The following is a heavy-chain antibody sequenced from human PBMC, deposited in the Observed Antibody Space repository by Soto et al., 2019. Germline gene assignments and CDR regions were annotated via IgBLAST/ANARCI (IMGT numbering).Heavy chain of an antibody. CDR2: INPSGGST. Sequence: ASVKVSCKASGYTFTSYYMHWVRQAPGQGLEWMGMINPSGGSTSYAQKFQGRVTMTSDTSTSTVYMELSSLRSEDTAVYYCARGYCSSTSCDPWFDPWGQGTLVTVS. V-gene: IGHV1-46*03. CDR1: GYTFTSYY. CDR3: ARGYCSSTSCDPWFDP. D-gene: IGHD2-2*01. J-gene: IGHJ5*02.